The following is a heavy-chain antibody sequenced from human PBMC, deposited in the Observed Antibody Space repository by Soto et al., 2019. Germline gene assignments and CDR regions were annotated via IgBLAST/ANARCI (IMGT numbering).Heavy chain of an antibody. D-gene: IGHD3-10*01. CDR1: HANFTGYT. Sequence: QVHLVQSETEVKEPGASVTVSCKTSHANFTGYTINWVRQAPGQGLEWLGWISSLNGNTYYARDLQGSLARPTNPPATTAYMERRSLSADDTAVCFCGIGTGTSGGWFGPWGQGSQV. V-gene: IGHV1-18*04. CDR2: ISSLNGNT. CDR3: GIGTGTSGGWFGP. J-gene: IGHJ5*02.